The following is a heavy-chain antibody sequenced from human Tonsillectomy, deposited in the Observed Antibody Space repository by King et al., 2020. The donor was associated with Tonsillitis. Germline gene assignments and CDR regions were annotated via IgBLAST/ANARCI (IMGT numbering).Heavy chain of an antibody. J-gene: IGHJ2*01. V-gene: IGHV4-61*01. CDR1: GGSVSSGSYY. CDR3: ARVLRGVGPMFGVETWYFDP. CDR2: IYYSGST. Sequence: QLQESGPGLVKPSETLSLTCTVSGGSVSSGSYYWSWIRQPPGKGLEWIGYIYYSGSTNYNPSLKSRVTISVDTSKNQFSLKLSSVTAADTAVYYCARVLRGVGPMFGVETWYFDPGGRGPLVTFSS. D-gene: IGHD3-10*02.